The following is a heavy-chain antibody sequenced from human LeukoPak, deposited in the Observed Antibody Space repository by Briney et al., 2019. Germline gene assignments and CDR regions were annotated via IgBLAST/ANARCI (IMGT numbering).Heavy chain of an antibody. V-gene: IGHV3-11*04. CDR1: GFTFSDYY. J-gene: IGHJ4*02. Sequence: GGSLRLSCAASGFTFSDYYMSWIRQAPGKGLEWVSFISSSSSIINYADSVKGRFTISRDNAKNSLYLQMNRLRAEDTAVYYCARSGTGYEKAFFDYWGQGTLVTVSS. CDR3: ARSGTGYEKAFFDY. CDR2: ISSSSSII. D-gene: IGHD5-12*01.